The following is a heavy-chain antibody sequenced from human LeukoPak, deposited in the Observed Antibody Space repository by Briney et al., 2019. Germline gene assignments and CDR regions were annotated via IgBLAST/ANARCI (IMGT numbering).Heavy chain of an antibody. CDR2: IKEDGSEK. D-gene: IGHD3-22*01. J-gene: IGHJ5*02. CDR1: GFTFSRYR. V-gene: IGHV3-7*01. Sequence: PGGTLRLSCAASGFTFSRYRMSWVRQAPGKGLEWVANIKEDGSEKKYMDSGKGRFTISRHNAKNSLYLQMNSLRAEDTAVYYCARDPPDYYDSSVYNWFDPWGQGTLVTVSS. CDR3: ARDPPDYYDSSVYNWFDP.